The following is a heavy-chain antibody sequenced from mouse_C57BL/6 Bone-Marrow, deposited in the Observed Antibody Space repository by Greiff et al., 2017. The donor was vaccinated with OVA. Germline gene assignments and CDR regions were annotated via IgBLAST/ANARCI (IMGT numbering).Heavy chain of an antibody. Sequence: QVQLQQSGAELMKPGASVKLSCKATGYTFTGYWIEWVKQRPGHGLEWIGEILPGSGSTNYNEKFKGKATFTADTSSNTAYMQLSSLTTEDSAIYYCASYLYYYGSRGFAYWGQGTLVTVSA. V-gene: IGHV1-9*01. CDR3: ASYLYYYGSRGFAY. CDR2: ILPGSGST. J-gene: IGHJ3*01. D-gene: IGHD1-1*01. CDR1: GYTFTGYW.